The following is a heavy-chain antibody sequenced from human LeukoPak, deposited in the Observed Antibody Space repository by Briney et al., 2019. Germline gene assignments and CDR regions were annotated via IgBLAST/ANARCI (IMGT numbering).Heavy chain of an antibody. CDR2: ISGSGGST. V-gene: IGHV3-23*01. J-gene: IGHJ4*02. D-gene: IGHD3-16*01. CDR1: GFTFSSYA. CDR3: TKAKYYHFDY. Sequence: GGSLRLSCAASGFTFSSYAMSWVRQAPGKGLEWVSAISGSGGSTYYADSVRGRFTISRDVSKNTLFLQMNSLRAEDTALYYCTKAKYYHFDYWGQGTLVNVSS.